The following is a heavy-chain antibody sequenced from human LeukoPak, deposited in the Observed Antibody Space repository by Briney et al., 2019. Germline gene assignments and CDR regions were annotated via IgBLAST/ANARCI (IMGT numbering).Heavy chain of an antibody. Sequence: GGSLRLSCAASLFSFSNSWMSWVRQAPGEGLEWVASIKQDESEKYYLDSVKGRFTISRDNSKNTLYLQMNSLRAEDTAVYYCAKAARVSGFDYWGQGTLVTVSS. CDR3: AKAARVSGFDY. J-gene: IGHJ4*02. CDR1: LFSFSNSW. D-gene: IGHD6-19*01. CDR2: IKQDESEK. V-gene: IGHV3-7*01.